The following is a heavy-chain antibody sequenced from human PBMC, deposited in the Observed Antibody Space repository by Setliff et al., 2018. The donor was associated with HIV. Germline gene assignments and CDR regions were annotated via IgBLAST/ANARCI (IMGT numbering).Heavy chain of an antibody. J-gene: IGHJ4*02. D-gene: IGHD1-26*01. CDR3: ARGWEGGLHY. V-gene: IGHV1-46*01. CDR1: GYTFTRYF. Sequence: ASVKVSCKASGYTFTRYFMHCVRQAPGQGLEWLGMINPSGGSTWYAQKFQGRVTMTGDTSTNTLYMELSSLRSEDTAVYYCARGWEGGLHYWGQGTLVTVSS. CDR2: INPSGGST.